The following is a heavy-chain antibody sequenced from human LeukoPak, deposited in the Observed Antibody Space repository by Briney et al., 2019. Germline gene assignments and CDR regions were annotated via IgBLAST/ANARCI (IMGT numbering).Heavy chain of an antibody. Sequence: SETLSLTCAVSGGSISSSNWWSWVRQPPGKGLEWIGEIYHSGSTNYNPSLKSRVTISVDKSKNQFSLKLSSVTAADTAVYYCASGWRLDDSSGNLGAYWGQGTLVTVSS. CDR3: ASGWRLDDSSGNLGAY. CDR2: IYHSGST. J-gene: IGHJ4*02. V-gene: IGHV4-4*02. CDR1: GGSISSSNW. D-gene: IGHD3-22*01.